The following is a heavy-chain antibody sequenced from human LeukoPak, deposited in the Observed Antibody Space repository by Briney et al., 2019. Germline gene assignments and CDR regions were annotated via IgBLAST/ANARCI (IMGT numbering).Heavy chain of an antibody. D-gene: IGHD6-19*01. Sequence: GGSLRLSCEASGFTFSSYWMSWVRQAPGKGLEWVANIKQDGSGKYYVDSVKGRFTISRDNAKNSLYLQMNSLRAEDTAVYYCARVGIRGWYVGRDFDYWGQGTLVTVSS. J-gene: IGHJ4*02. V-gene: IGHV3-7*01. CDR3: ARVGIRGWYVGRDFDY. CDR2: IKQDGSGK. CDR1: GFTFSSYW.